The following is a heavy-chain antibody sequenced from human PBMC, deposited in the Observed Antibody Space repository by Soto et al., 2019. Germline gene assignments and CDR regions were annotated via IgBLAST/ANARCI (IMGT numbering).Heavy chain of an antibody. CDR1: GGSISSSSYY. CDR3: ARHYRPSDIVVVVAAMDY. Sequence: QLQLQESGPGLVKPSETLSLTCTVSGGSISSSSYYWGWIRQPPGKGLEWIGSIYYSGSTFYNPSLKSRVTISVDTSKNQFSLKLSSVTAVDTAVYYCARHYRPSDIVVVVAAMDYWGQGTLVTVSS. CDR2: IYYSGST. V-gene: IGHV4-39*01. D-gene: IGHD2-15*01. J-gene: IGHJ4*02.